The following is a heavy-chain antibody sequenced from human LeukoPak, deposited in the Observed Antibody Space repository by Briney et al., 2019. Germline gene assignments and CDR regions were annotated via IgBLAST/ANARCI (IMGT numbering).Heavy chain of an antibody. Sequence: SETLSLTCTVSGGSISSSSYYWGWIRQPPGKGLEWIGSIYYSGSTYYNPSLKSRVTISVGTSKNQFSLKLSSVTAADTAVYYCARASKQQLADAFDIWGQGTMVTVSS. CDR3: ARASKQQLADAFDI. CDR1: GGSISSSSYY. V-gene: IGHV4-39*07. J-gene: IGHJ3*02. CDR2: IYYSGST. D-gene: IGHD6-13*01.